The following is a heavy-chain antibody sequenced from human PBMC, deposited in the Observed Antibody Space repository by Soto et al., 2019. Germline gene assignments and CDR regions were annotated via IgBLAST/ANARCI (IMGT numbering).Heavy chain of an antibody. CDR2: IIPILRKT. CDR3: AKGRFLQWALSLYYYDMDV. D-gene: IGHD3-3*01. CDR1: GGTFSTYG. Sequence: QVQLVQSGAEVKKPGSSVKVSCKASGGTFSTYGISWVRQAPGQGLEWMGGIIPILRKTNYAQKLQGRVTITADESMSTAYMELSSLRSVDTAVYYCAKGRFLQWALSLYYYDMDVWGQGTSVTVSS. V-gene: IGHV1-69*01. J-gene: IGHJ6*02.